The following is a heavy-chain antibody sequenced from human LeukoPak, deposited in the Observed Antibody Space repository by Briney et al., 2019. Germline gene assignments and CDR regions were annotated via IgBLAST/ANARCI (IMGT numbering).Heavy chain of an antibody. CDR3: ARVPRYCSSTSCYRGAFDI. D-gene: IGHD2-2*01. V-gene: IGHV1-69*13. CDR2: IIPIFGTA. CDR1: GGTFSSYA. J-gene: IGHJ3*02. Sequence: GASVKVSCKASGGTFSSYAISWVRQAPGQGLEWMGGIIPIFGTANYAQKFQGRVTITADESTSTAYMELSSLRSGDTAVYYCARVPRYCSSTSCYRGAFDIWGQGTMVTVSS.